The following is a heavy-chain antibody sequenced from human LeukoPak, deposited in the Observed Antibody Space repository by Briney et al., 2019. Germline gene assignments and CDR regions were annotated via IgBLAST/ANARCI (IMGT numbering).Heavy chain of an antibody. CDR1: GGSISSSNW. V-gene: IGHV4-4*02. Sequence: SETLSLTCAVSGGSISSSNWWSWVRQPPGKGLEWIGEIYHSGSTNYNPSLKSRVTISVDKSKNQFSLKLSSVTAADTAVYYCARLRGSTGYAHFDYWGQGTLVTVSS. CDR3: ARLRGSTGYAHFDY. CDR2: IYHSGST. J-gene: IGHJ4*02. D-gene: IGHD5-12*01.